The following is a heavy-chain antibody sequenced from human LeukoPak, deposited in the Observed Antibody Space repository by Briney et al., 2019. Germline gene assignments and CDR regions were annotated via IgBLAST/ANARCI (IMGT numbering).Heavy chain of an antibody. CDR3: ARDPGGDTFDI. D-gene: IGHD3-16*01. CDR2: IWYDGSNK. V-gene: IGHV3-33*01. Sequence: GGSLRLSCAPSGFTFSSYGMQWVRQAPGKGLEWVAVIWYDGSNKYYADSVKGPFTISRDNSKNTLYLQMNSLRAEDTAVYYCARDPGGDTFDIWGQGTMVTVSS. J-gene: IGHJ3*02. CDR1: GFTFSSYG.